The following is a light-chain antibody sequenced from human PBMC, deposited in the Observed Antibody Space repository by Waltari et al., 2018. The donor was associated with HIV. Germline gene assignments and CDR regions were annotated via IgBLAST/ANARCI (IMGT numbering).Light chain of an antibody. Sequence: DIVMTQSPAILSVSPGESVTLSCRASQSVRTSLAWYQQKPGQAPRLLIYGASTRATGIPARFSGSGSGTEFTRTISSLQSEDSAVYHCQQYDDWPPFTFGQGTKLEIK. CDR2: GAS. CDR1: QSVRTS. J-gene: IGKJ2*01. V-gene: IGKV3-15*01. CDR3: QQYDDWPPFT.